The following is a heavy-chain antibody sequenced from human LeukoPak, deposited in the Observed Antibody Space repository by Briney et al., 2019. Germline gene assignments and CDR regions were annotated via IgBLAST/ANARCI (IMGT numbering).Heavy chain of an antibody. CDR2: IKSKSDGGTT. CDR3: TSENLLLAPL. CDR1: GFNFNNAW. J-gene: IGHJ3*01. D-gene: IGHD3-10*01. Sequence: GGSLRLSCAASGFNFNNAWMNWVRQAPGKGLEWVGRIKSKSDGGTTDNAAPVKGRFTISRDDSKNTLYLQMNSLKTEDTAVYYCTSENLLLAPLWGQGTMVTVSS. V-gene: IGHV3-15*01.